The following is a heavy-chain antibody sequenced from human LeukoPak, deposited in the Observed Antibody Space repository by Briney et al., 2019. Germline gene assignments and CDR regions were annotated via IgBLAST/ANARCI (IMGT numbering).Heavy chain of an antibody. V-gene: IGHV3-30*04. CDR1: GFTFSRYA. CDR3: ARACSGGSCYGWFDP. CDR2: ISYDGSNK. J-gene: IGHJ5*02. D-gene: IGHD2-15*01. Sequence: PGGSLRLSCAASGFTFSRYAMHWVRQAPGKGLEWVAVISYDGSNKYYADSVKGRFTISRDNSKNTLYLQMNSLRAEDTAVYYCARACSGGSCYGWFDPWGEGTLLTLP.